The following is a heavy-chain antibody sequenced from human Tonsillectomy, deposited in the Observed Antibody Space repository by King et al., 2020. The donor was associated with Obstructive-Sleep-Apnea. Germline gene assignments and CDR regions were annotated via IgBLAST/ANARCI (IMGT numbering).Heavy chain of an antibody. V-gene: IGHV3-48*01. CDR2: VSTSSSTT. J-gene: IGHJ6*02. Sequence: EVQLVESGGGLVQPGGSLRLYCAASGFTFSSYSMHLVRQATGKGLEWVSCVSTSSSTTFYADSVKCRFTNYRDNAKNSLYLQMNSLRAEDTAVYYCAREDPNYYYYGMDVWGQGTTVTVFS. CDR1: GFTFSSYS. CDR3: AREDPNYYYYGMDV.